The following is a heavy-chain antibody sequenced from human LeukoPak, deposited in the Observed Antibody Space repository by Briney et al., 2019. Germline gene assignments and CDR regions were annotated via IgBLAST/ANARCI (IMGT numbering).Heavy chain of an antibody. J-gene: IGHJ4*02. Sequence: GGSLRLSCAASGFTFGIYALSWVRQAPGKGLEWVSVISASGDATYYADSVKGRFTISRDNSKNTLWLQIDSLRAEDTAVYYCAKSSGDFGTSIDYWGQGTLVTVSS. CDR2: ISASGDAT. CDR3: AKSSGDFGTSIDY. D-gene: IGHD2-21*02. V-gene: IGHV3-23*01. CDR1: GFTFGIYA.